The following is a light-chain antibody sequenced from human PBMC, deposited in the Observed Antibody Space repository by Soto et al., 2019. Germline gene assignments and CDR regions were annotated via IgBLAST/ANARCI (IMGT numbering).Light chain of an antibody. Sequence: QSALPQPPSVSAAPGQKVTISCSGSSSNIGNNYVSWYQQLPGTAPKLLIYDNNKRPSGIPDRFSGSKSGTSATLGITGLQTGDEADYYCGTWDSSLSAGVFGTGTKSPS. CDR1: SSNIGNNY. J-gene: IGLJ1*01. CDR3: GTWDSSLSAGV. CDR2: DNN. V-gene: IGLV1-51*01.